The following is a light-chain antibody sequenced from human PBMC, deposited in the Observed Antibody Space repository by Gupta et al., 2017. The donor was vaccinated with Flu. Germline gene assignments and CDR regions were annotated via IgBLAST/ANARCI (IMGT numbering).Light chain of an antibody. V-gene: IGLV2-14*03. CDR2: DVS. CDR3: SSYTSSSTLA. CDR1: SSDIGDYSY. J-gene: IGLJ2*01. Sequence: QSALTQPASVSGSPGQPITIFCTGTSSDIGDYSYVSWYQQHPGKAPKLMIYDVSYRPSGVSNRFSGSKSANTASLTISGLQAEDEADYYCSSYTSSSTLAFGGGTKLTVL.